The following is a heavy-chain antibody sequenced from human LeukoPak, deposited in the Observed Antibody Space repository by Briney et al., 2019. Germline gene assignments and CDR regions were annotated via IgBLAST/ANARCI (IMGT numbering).Heavy chain of an antibody. Sequence: GASVKVSCNASGYXFTGYYIHWVRQAPGQGLEWMGFINPNTGGTSYAQKFQARVTMTRDTSISTAYMELSGLRSDDTAVYYCARRYDFWSGYPTAFDYWGQGTLVTVSS. D-gene: IGHD3-3*01. CDR1: GYXFTGYY. J-gene: IGHJ4*02. V-gene: IGHV1-2*02. CDR3: ARRYDFWSGYPTAFDY. CDR2: INPNTGGT.